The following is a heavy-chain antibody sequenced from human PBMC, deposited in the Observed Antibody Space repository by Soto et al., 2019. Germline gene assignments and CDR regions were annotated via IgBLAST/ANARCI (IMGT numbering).Heavy chain of an antibody. J-gene: IGHJ4*02. CDR3: ARCGFFDF. D-gene: IGHD1-26*01. V-gene: IGHV4-59*08. CDR2: IYKSGT. CDR1: GESISNYY. Sequence: QVQLQESGPGLVKPSETLSLTCTVSGESISNYYWSWIRQPPGKGLEWIGYIYKSGTSYNPSLKSRVTISVDTSTTPISLKLTSVTAADTAVYYCARCGFFDFWGQGILVTVSS.